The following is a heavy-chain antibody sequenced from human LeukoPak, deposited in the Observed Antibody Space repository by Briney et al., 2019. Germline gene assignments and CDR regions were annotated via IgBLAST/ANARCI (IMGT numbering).Heavy chain of an antibody. CDR3: ARDEGIAVAGRPRYYYYGMDV. CDR1: GFTFSSYS. D-gene: IGHD6-19*01. V-gene: IGHV3-21*01. J-gene: IGHJ6*02. CDR2: ISSSSSYI. Sequence: GGSLRLSCAASGFTFSSYSMNWVRQAPGKGLEWVSSISSSSSYIYYADSVKGRFTISRDNAKNSLYLQMNSLRAEDTAVYYCARDEGIAVAGRPRYYYYGMDVWGQGTTVTVSS.